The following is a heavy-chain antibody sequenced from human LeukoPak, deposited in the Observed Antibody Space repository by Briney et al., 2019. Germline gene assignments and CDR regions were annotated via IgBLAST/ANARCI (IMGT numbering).Heavy chain of an antibody. D-gene: IGHD2-2*01. V-gene: IGHV1-2*02. CDR1: GYTFTGYY. CDR3: ARAGYCSSTSCHDAFDI. J-gene: IGHJ3*02. CDR2: INPNSGGT. Sequence: ASVKVSCKASGYTFTGYYMHWVRQAPGQGLEWMGWINPNSGGTNYAQKFQGRVTMTRDTSISTAYMELSRLRSDDTAVYYCARAGYCSSTSCHDAFDIWGQGTMVTASS.